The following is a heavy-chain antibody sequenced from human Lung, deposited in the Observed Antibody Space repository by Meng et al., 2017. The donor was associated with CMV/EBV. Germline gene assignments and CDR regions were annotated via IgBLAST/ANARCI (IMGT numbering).Heavy chain of an antibody. CDR1: GYSITTSYF. J-gene: IGHJ6*02. V-gene: IGHV4-38-2*02. CDR3: ARERDYYSYMDV. CDR2: IFHGATV. Sequence: SETLSLXXTISGYSITTSYFWGWVRQSPGKGLEWIGSIFHGATVYYNPSLKSRVTISLDTSKNQFSLRLDSVTAADTAVYYCARERDYYSYMDVWGRGTTVTVSS.